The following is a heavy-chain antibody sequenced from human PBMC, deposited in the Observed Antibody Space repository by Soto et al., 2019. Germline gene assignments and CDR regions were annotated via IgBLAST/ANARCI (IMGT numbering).Heavy chain of an antibody. Sequence: ASVKVSCKASGYTFXGYYMHWVRQAPGQGLEWMGWINPNSGGTNYAQKFQGWVTMTRDTSISTAYMELSRLRSDDTAVYYCARDVRAVAGTSVWDYYYYGMDVWGQGTTVTVSS. CDR3: ARDVRAVAGTSVWDYYYYGMDV. J-gene: IGHJ6*02. CDR2: INPNSGGT. CDR1: GYTFXGYY. D-gene: IGHD6-19*01. V-gene: IGHV1-2*04.